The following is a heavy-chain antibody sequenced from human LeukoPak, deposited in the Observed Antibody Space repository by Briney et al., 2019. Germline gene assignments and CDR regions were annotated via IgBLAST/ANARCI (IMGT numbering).Heavy chain of an antibody. J-gene: IGHJ4*02. D-gene: IGHD6-19*01. CDR1: GGSFSGYY. CDR3: AKDLAVPGDH. CDR2: INHSGST. V-gene: IGHV4-34*01. Sequence: SETLSLTCAVYGGSFSGYYWSWIRQPPGKGLEWIGEINHSGSTNYNPSLKSRVTISVDTSKNQFSLKLSSVTAADTAVYYCAKDLAVPGDHWGQGTLVTVSS.